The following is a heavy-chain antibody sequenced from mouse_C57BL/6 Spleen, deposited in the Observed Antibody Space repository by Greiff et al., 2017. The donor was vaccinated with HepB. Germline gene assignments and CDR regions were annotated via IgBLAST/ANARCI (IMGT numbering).Heavy chain of an antibody. Sequence: VKLVESGPELVKPGASVKLSCKASGYTFTSYDINWVKQRPGQGLEWIGWIYPRDGSTKYNEKFKGKATLTVDTSSSTAYMELHSLTSEDSAVYFCARPDDYDVDYFDYWGQGTTLTVSS. CDR2: IYPRDGST. CDR1: GYTFTSYD. CDR3: ARPDDYDVDYFDY. D-gene: IGHD2-4*01. V-gene: IGHV1-85*01. J-gene: IGHJ2*01.